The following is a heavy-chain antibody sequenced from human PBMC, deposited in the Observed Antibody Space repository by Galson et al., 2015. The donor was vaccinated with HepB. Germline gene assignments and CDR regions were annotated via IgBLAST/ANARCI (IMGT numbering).Heavy chain of an antibody. Sequence: SLRLSCAASGFTFSSYWMSWVRQAPGKGLEWVANIKQDGSEKYYVDSVKGRFTISRDNAKNSLYLQMNSLRAEDTAVYYCARDSSSWYYYYGMDVWGQGSLVTVSS. CDR3: ARDSSSWYYYYGMDV. CDR2: IKQDGSEK. V-gene: IGHV3-7*03. J-gene: IGHJ6*02. D-gene: IGHD6-13*01. CDR1: GFTFSSYW.